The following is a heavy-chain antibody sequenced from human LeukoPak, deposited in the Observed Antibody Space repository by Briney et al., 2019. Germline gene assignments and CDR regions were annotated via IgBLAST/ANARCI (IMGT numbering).Heavy chain of an antibody. CDR3: VKDSGWRAPTLDY. Sequence: GGSLRLSCSASGFTFSSYAMHWVRQAPGKGLEYVSAISSNGGSTYYADSVKGRFTISRDHSKNTLYLQMSSLRAEDTAVYYCVKDSGWRAPTLDYWGQGTLVTVSS. CDR2: ISSNGGST. CDR1: GFTFSSYA. J-gene: IGHJ4*02. V-gene: IGHV3-64D*06. D-gene: IGHD6-19*01.